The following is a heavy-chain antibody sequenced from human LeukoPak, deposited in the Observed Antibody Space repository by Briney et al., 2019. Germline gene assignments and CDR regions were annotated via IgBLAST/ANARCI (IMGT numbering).Heavy chain of an antibody. CDR2: IKQDGSEK. D-gene: IGHD3-22*01. V-gene: IGHV3-7*01. J-gene: IGHJ4*02. CDR3: ARAWRMIVLDY. Sequence: PGGSLRLSCAASGFTFNSYWMNWVRQAPGKGLEWVANIKQDGSEKYYVDSVKDRFTISRDNAKNSLYLQMNSLRAEDTAVYYCARAWRMIVLDYWGQGALVTVSS. CDR1: GFTFNSYW.